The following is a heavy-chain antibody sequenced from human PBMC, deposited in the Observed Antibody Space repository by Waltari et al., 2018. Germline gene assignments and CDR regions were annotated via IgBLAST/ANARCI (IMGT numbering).Heavy chain of an antibody. CDR1: GGSIGNYY. D-gene: IGHD3-10*01. V-gene: IGHV4-4*07. Sequence: QVQLQESGPGLVKTSETVSLTCTVPGGSIGNYYWSGIRQPAGKGLEWIGRIYIGGSTNYNPSLKGRVSMSIDASKNQFALKLTSVTAADTAVYYCARDSESFDYWGQGTLVTVSS. CDR3: ARDSESFDY. J-gene: IGHJ4*02. CDR2: IYIGGST.